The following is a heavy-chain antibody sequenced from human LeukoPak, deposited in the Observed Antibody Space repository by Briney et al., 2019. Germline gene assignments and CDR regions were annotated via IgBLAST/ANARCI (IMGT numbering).Heavy chain of an antibody. CDR3: ARVWGYGSGSPHAFDI. V-gene: IGHV3-21*01. J-gene: IGHJ3*02. CDR1: GFTFSSYS. D-gene: IGHD3-10*01. Sequence: GGSLRLSCAASGFTFSSYSMNWVRQAPGKGLEWVSSISSSSSYIYYAGSVKGRFTISRDNAKNSLYLQMNSLRAEDTAVYYCARVWGYGSGSPHAFDIWGQGTMVTVSS. CDR2: ISSSSSYI.